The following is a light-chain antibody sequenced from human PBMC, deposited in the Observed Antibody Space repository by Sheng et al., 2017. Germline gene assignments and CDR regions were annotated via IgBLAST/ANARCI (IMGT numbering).Light chain of an antibody. J-gene: IGLJ1*01. Sequence: QSALTQPASVSGSPGQSITISCTGTSADIGSYDYVSWFQQHPGKAPRLIISNVSNRPSGISARFSGSKSGNTASLTISGLQPEDEGDYYCASYTHSATNVFGTGTTVTVL. CDR1: SADIGSYDY. CDR3: ASYTHSATNV. V-gene: IGLV2-14*03. CDR2: NVS.